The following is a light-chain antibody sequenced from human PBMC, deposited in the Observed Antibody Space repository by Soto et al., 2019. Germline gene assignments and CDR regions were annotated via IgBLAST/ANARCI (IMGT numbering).Light chain of an antibody. CDR3: QKYNNWPLT. CDR2: GTS. V-gene: IGKV3-15*01. J-gene: IGKJ1*01. Sequence: EIVMTQSPATLSVCPGERATLSCRASQSVASNLAWYQQKPGQAPRLLIYGTSTRATGIPARFSGSGSGTEFTLTINSLQSEDFTVYYCQKYNNWPLTFGQGTKVEI. CDR1: QSVASN.